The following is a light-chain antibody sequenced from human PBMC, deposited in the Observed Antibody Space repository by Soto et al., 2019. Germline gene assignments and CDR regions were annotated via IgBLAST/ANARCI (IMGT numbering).Light chain of an antibody. CDR1: QSVSWY. CDR2: DAS. CDR3: QQYNSYSTWT. V-gene: IGKV1-5*01. Sequence: DIQMTQSPSTLSASVGDRVTISCRASQSVSWYLAWYQQKPGKAPKILIFDASRLGSGVPSRFSGSGSGTEFTLTISSMQPDDFATYYCQQYNSYSTWTFGQGTKVEI. J-gene: IGKJ1*01.